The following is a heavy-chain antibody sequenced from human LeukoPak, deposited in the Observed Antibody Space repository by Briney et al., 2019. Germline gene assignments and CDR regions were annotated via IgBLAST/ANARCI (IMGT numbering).Heavy chain of an antibody. CDR3: ARDQLESGGNVLLWFGELSHYYYYYGMDV. D-gene: IGHD3-10*01. Sequence: GASVKVSCKASGYTFTGYYMHWVRQAPGQGLEWMGWINPNSGGTNYAQKFQGRVTMTRDTSISTAYMELSRLRSDDTAVYYCARDQLESGGNVLLWFGELSHYYYYYGMDVWGQGTTVTVSS. CDR1: GYTFTGYY. J-gene: IGHJ6*02. CDR2: INPNSGGT. V-gene: IGHV1-2*02.